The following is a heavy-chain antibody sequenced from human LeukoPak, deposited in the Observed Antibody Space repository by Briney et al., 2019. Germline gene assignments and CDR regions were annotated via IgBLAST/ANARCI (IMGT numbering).Heavy chain of an antibody. J-gene: IGHJ5*02. CDR1: GFTFNRYD. Sequence: GGSLRLSCAASGFTFNRYDMHWVRQAPGKGLEWVAVISYDGSNKYYADSVKGRFTISRDNSKNTLYLQMNSLRAEDTAVHYCARDRTGYYGSGSYYMGWFDPWGQGTLVTVSS. CDR3: ARDRTGYYGSGSYYMGWFDP. CDR2: ISYDGSNK. V-gene: IGHV3-30-3*01. D-gene: IGHD3-10*01.